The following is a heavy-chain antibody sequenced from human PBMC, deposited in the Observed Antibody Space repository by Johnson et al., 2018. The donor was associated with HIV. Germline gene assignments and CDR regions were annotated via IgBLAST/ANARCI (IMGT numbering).Heavy chain of an antibody. J-gene: IGHJ3*02. CDR3: AREESSSSGDGFDI. D-gene: IGHD6-6*01. Sequence: VQLVESGGGLVQPGGSLRLSCAASGFTVSSNYMSWVRQAPGKGLEWVSVIYSGGSTYYADSVKGRCTISRDNSKNTLYLQMNSLGAEDTAVYYCAREESSSSGDGFDIWGQGTMVTVSS. CDR2: IYSGGST. V-gene: IGHV3-66*01. CDR1: GFTVSSNY.